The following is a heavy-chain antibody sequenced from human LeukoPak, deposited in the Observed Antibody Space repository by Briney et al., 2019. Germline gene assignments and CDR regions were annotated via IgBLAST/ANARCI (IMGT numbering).Heavy chain of an antibody. CDR1: GFTFSSYD. CDR3: ARDRNFNDYNYSPFDY. D-gene: IGHD5-24*01. V-gene: IGHV3-48*01. CDR2: ISSSGSAI. J-gene: IGHJ4*02. Sequence: GGSLRLSCAVSGFTFSSYDMNWVRQAPGKGLEWISYISSSGSAIYYADSVRGRFTISRDNAKKSLYLRMNSLRAEDMAVYYCARDRNFNDYNYSPFDYWGQGTLVTVSS.